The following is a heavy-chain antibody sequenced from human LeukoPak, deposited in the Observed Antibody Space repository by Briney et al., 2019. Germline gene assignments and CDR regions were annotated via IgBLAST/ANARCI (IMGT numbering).Heavy chain of an antibody. CDR2: ISAYNGNT. J-gene: IGHJ6*02. CDR1: GYTFTSYG. D-gene: IGHD3-10*01. CDR3: ARDKGEGGTMVRGVIIGYYYYGMDV. Sequence: ASVKVSCKASGYTFTSYGIIWVRQAPGQGLEWMGWISAYNGNTNYAQKLQGRVTMTTDTSTSTAYMELRSQRSDDTAVYYCARDKGEGGTMVRGVIIGYYYYGMDVWGQGTTVTVSS. V-gene: IGHV1-18*01.